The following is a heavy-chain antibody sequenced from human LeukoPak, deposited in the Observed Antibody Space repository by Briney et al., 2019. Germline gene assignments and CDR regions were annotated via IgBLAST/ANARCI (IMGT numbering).Heavy chain of an antibody. CDR1: GGSISNYY. D-gene: IGHD6-19*01. CDR3: ARIAKDSSGWSHFDY. Sequence: PSETLSLTCTVSGGSISNYYWNWIRQPAGKGLEWIGRIYTSGTTNYNPSLVSRVIISVDTSNNQFSLKLTSVTAADTAVYYCARIAKDSSGWSHFDYWGQGILVTVSS. V-gene: IGHV4-4*07. CDR2: IYTSGTT. J-gene: IGHJ4*02.